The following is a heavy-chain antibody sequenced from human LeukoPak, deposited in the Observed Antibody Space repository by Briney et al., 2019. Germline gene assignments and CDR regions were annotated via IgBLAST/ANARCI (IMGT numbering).Heavy chain of an antibody. Sequence: SETLSLTCTVSGVSISSGAHYWSWIRQHPGKGLEWIGYINYSGSTCYSPSLKSRVTISADTSKNQFSLKLSSVTAADTAVYYCARGGSGEGYWGQGTLVTVSS. CDR2: INYSGST. J-gene: IGHJ4*02. CDR3: ARGGSGEGY. CDR1: GVSISSGAHY. D-gene: IGHD3-10*01. V-gene: IGHV4-31*03.